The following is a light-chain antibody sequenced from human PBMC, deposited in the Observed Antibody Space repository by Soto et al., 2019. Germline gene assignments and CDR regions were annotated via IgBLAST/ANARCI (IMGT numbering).Light chain of an antibody. CDR3: SSYTSSSTVL. Sequence: QSALTQPDSVSGSPGQSIIISCTGTSSDVGGYNYVCWYQQHPGKAPKLIIYDVTNRPSGVSYRFSGSKSGNTASLSISGLQAEDEADYYCSSYTSSSTVLFGGGTKLTVL. J-gene: IGLJ2*01. CDR2: DVT. V-gene: IGLV2-14*01. CDR1: SSDVGGYNY.